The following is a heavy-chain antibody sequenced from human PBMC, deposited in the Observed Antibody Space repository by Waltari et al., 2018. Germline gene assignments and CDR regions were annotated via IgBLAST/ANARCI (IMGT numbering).Heavy chain of an antibody. V-gene: IGHV3-23*01. D-gene: IGHD3-16*01. CDR3: AKGTAAFYYGMDV. J-gene: IGHJ6*02. CDR2: ITSSSRST. Sequence: EVQLLESGGDLVQPGGSLTLSCAASGFTFHSYTMNWVRQAPGEGREWVSAITSSSRSTYYADSVKGRFTISRDNSKNTAYRQMNSLRAGDTAIYYCAKGTAAFYYGMDVWGQGTTVTVSS. CDR1: GFTFHSYT.